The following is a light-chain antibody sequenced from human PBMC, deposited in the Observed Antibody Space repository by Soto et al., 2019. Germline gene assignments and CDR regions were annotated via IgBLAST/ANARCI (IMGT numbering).Light chain of an antibody. CDR2: AAS. Sequence: DIQLTQSPSFLSASVGDRVTITCRASQGISRYLAWYQQKAGKAPKLLIYAASTLQKGVPSRFSGRGSGTACTLTISSPQPNDFATYYCQQLNTYPLFTFGPGTEVDI. J-gene: IGKJ3*01. V-gene: IGKV1-9*01. CDR1: QGISRY. CDR3: QQLNTYPLFT.